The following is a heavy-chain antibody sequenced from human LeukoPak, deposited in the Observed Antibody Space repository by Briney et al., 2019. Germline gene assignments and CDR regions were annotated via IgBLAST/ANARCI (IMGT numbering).Heavy chain of an antibody. D-gene: IGHD1-26*01. Sequence: RPSETLSLTCTVSGVSISGDYWSWFRQPAGKGLEWIGRIYTGGSTNYNPSLKSRVTISADTSKNQFSLKLNSVTAADTAVYYCASDGSPAYWGQGTPVTVSS. CDR1: GVSISGDY. CDR3: ASDGSPAY. CDR2: IYTGGST. V-gene: IGHV4-4*07. J-gene: IGHJ4*02.